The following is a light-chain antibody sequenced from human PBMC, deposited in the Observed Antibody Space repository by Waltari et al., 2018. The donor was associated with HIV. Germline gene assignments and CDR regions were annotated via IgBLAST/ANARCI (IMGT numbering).Light chain of an antibody. CDR3: SSYSTRGFVL. V-gene: IGLV2-14*01. CDR1: ARAMTTFHF. Sequence: SALTQPASVSGSPGQSIPISCTGPARAMTTFHFVPWYQQSPGRAPKLIIFEVYFRPSGVSDRFSGSKSGDTASLTISALRAEDEGDYFCSSYSTRGFVLFGGGTKVTVL. CDR2: EVY. J-gene: IGLJ3*02.